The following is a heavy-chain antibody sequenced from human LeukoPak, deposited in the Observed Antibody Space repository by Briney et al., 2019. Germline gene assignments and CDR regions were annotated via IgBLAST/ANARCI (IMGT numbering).Heavy chain of an antibody. D-gene: IGHD3/OR15-3a*01. J-gene: IGHJ5*01. CDR3: ARDRQEQHQVDSGNHLDNWFDS. V-gene: IGHV4-34*01. CDR2: IDHSGST. Sequence: SETLSLTCAVYGGSFSGYCWSWIRQPPGKGLEWIGEIDHSGSTNYNPSLKSRVTISVDTSKNQFSLKLSSVTAADTAVYYCARDRQEQHQVDSGNHLDNWFDSWGQGTLVTVSS. CDR1: GGSFSGYC.